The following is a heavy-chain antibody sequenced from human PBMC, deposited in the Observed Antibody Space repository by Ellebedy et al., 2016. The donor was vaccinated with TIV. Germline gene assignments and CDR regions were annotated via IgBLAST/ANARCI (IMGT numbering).Heavy chain of an antibody. J-gene: IGHJ4*02. D-gene: IGHD3-22*01. CDR3: ARGDDSSGYYYVGFDY. V-gene: IGHV3-11*01. Sequence: GESLKISXAASGFTFSDYYMSWIRQAPGKGLEWVSYISSSGSTIYYADSVKGRFTISRDNAKNSLYLQMNSLRAEDTAVYYCARGDDSSGYYYVGFDYWGQGTLVTVSS. CDR2: ISSSGSTI. CDR1: GFTFSDYY.